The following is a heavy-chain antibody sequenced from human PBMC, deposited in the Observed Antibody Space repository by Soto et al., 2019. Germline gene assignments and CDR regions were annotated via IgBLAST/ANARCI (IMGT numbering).Heavy chain of an antibody. CDR3: ARRREYSKPLSFYLGMDV. V-gene: IGHV5-51*01. D-gene: IGHD6-6*01. J-gene: IGHJ6*02. CDR1: GYTFTNHW. CDR2: IYPDDSDT. Sequence: GESLKISCKGLGYTFTNHWIAWVRQMPGKGLEWMGLIYPDDSDTRYSPSFQGQVTMSADKSISIAYLQWSSLKASDTAAYYCARRREYSKPLSFYLGMDVWRRRTRGTV.